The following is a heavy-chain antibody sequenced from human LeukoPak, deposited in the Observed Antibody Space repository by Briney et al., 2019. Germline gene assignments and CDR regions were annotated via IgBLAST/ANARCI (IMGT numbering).Heavy chain of an antibody. Sequence: SQTLSLTCTVSGGSISSYYWSWIRQPAGKGLEWIGRIYTSGSTNYNPSLKSRVTMSVDTSKNQFSLKLSSVTAADTAVYYCARVANYYDSSGYPYYYYYYMDVWGKGTTVTVSS. CDR3: ARVANYYDSSGYPYYYYYYMDV. CDR1: GGSISSYY. D-gene: IGHD3-22*01. V-gene: IGHV4-4*07. CDR2: IYTSGST. J-gene: IGHJ6*03.